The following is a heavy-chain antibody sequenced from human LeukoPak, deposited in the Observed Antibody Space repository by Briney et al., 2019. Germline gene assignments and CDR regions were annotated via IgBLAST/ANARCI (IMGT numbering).Heavy chain of an antibody. J-gene: IGHJ4*02. V-gene: IGHV3-23*01. CDR1: GFTFSSYG. D-gene: IGHD6-13*01. CDR3: AKGRSSSWYVAY. CDR2: ISGSGGST. Sequence: PGGSLRLSCAASGFTFSSYGMSWVRQAPGKGLEWVSAISGSGGSTYYADSVKGRFTISRDNSKKMLYLQMNSLRAEDTAVYFCAKGRSSSWYVAYWGQGTLVTVSS.